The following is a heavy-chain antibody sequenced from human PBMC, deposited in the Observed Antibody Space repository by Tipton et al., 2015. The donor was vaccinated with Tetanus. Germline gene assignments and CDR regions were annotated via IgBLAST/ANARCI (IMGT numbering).Heavy chain of an antibody. V-gene: IGHV3-15*01. J-gene: IGHJ4*02. CDR2: IKRKTDGETT. CDR3: ARDDINY. CDR1: GGSMSTYY. Sequence: LTCTVSGGSMSTYYWSWVRQAPGKGLEWVGRIKRKTDGETTDYGAPVKGRFTISRDDSKNTLYLQMDSLTTEDTAVYYCARDDINYWGQGAQVTVSS.